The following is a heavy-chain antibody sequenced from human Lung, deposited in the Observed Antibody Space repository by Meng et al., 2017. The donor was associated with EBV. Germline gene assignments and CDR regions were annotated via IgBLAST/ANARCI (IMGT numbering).Heavy chain of an antibody. CDR1: AQTVWWVP. CDR2: HFPLSDAP. CDR3: ASASGRGFTPDY. D-gene: IGHD1-26*01. J-gene: IGHJ4*02. V-gene: IGHV1-69*01. Sequence: YGSDVHSTGPAVKFSFEAFAQTVWWVPTSRVRQGTRKGLEWMGGHFPLSDAPHYAQKVQGSVTTTADEYTSTHYMDLSGLRAEDTAVYYCASASGRGFTPDYWGQGTLVTVSS.